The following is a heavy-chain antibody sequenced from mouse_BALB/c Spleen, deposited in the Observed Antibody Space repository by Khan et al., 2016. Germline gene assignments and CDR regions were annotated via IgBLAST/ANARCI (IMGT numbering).Heavy chain of an antibody. J-gene: IGHJ2*01. D-gene: IGHD1-2*01. CDR2: IRLKSNNYAT. Sequence: EVKLEESGGGLVQPGGSMKLSCVASGFTFSNYWMNWVRQSPEKGLEWVAEIRLKSNNYATHYAESVKGRFTISRDDSKSSVYLQMNNLRADDTGIYCCTRRGSGSSDYWGQGTTLTVSS. CDR1: GFTFSNYW. V-gene: IGHV6-6*02. CDR3: TRRGSGSSDY.